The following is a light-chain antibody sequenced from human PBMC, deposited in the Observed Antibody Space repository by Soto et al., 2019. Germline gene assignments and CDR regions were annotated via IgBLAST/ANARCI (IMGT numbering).Light chain of an antibody. Sequence: EIVLTQSPGTLSLSPGERATLSCRASESVSTSYLAWYQQKPGQAPRLLIYGASGRATGIPDRFSVSASGTDFSLTISRLEPEDFAVYYWQHDGTSALFGPGTKVDIK. CDR2: GAS. CDR1: ESVSTSY. J-gene: IGKJ3*01. V-gene: IGKV3-20*01. CDR3: QHDGTSAL.